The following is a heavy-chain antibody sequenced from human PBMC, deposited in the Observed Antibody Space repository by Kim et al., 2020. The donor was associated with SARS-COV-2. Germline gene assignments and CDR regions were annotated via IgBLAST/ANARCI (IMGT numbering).Heavy chain of an antibody. CDR2: IYYSGGA. CDR3: AGVGNGGWYLLDS. Sequence: SETLSLTCTVSGGSLRSYYWTWIRQPPGKGLEWIGHIYYSGGADYNPSLKSRVVIMADTSRKQTFLKEISVTATDTAAYYCAGVGNGGWYLLDSRGHGA. V-gene: IGHV4-59*12. J-gene: IGHJ5*01. D-gene: IGHD6-19*01. CDR1: GGSLRSYY.